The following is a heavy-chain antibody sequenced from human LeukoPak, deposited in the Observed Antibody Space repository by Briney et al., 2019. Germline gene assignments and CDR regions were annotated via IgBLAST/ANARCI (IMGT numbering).Heavy chain of an antibody. J-gene: IGHJ4*02. D-gene: IGHD2-15*01. V-gene: IGHV4-34*01. CDR2: INHSGST. CDR3: ARATTGLGSFRKVVAATYFDY. Sequence: SETLSLTCAVYGGSFSGYYWSWIRQPPGKGLEWIGEINHSGSTNYNPSLKSRVTISVDTSKNQFSLKLSSVTAADTAVYYCARATTGLGSFRKVVAATYFDYWGQGTLVTVSS. CDR1: GGSFSGYY.